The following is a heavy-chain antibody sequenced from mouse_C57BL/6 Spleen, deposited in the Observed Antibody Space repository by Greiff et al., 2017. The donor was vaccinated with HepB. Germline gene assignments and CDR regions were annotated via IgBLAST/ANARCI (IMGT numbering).Heavy chain of an antibody. Sequence: QVQLQQPGAELVKPGASVKLSCKASGYTFTSYWMHWVKQRPGQGLEWIGMIHPNSGSTNYNEKFKSKATLTVDKSSSTAYMQLSSLTSEDSAVYYCARWGDGYGFAYWAKGLWSLSLQ. CDR1: GYTFTSYW. CDR3: ARWGDGYGFAY. CDR2: IHPNSGST. V-gene: IGHV1-64*01. D-gene: IGHD2-3*01. J-gene: IGHJ3*01.